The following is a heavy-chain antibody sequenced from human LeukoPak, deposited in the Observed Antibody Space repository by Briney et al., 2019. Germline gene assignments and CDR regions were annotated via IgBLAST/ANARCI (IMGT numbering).Heavy chain of an antibody. V-gene: IGHV4-59*01. CDR2: IYYSGST. D-gene: IGHD6-6*01. CDR3: ARVKEYSPSHFDY. Sequence: PSETLSLTCTVSGGSISSYYWSWIRQPPGKGLEWIGYIYYSGSTNYNPSLKSRVTISVDTSKNQFSLKLSSVTAADTAVYYCARVKEYSPSHFDYWGQGTLVTVSS. CDR1: GGSISSYY. J-gene: IGHJ4*02.